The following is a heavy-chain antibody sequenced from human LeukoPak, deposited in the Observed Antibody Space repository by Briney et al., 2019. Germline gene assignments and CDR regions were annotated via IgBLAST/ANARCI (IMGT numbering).Heavy chain of an antibody. J-gene: IGHJ3*02. Sequence: GRSLRLSCAASGFTFSSYAMHWVRQAPGKGLEWVAVISYDGSNKYYADSVKGRFTISRDNSKNTLYLQMNSLRAEDTAVYYCARETVEIGAFDIWGQGTMVTVSS. CDR3: ARETVEIGAFDI. D-gene: IGHD5-24*01. V-gene: IGHV3-30-3*01. CDR2: ISYDGSNK. CDR1: GFTFSSYA.